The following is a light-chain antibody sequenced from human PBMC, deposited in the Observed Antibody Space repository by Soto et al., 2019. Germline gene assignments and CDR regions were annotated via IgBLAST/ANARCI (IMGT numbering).Light chain of an antibody. CDR2: DAS. CDR1: QSVSSY. V-gene: IGKV3-11*01. Sequence: ETGLPPSPATLPLAPGERAPLSCRASQSVSSYLAWYQQKPGQAPRLLIYDASNRATGIPARFSGSGSGTDFTLTISSLEPEDFAVYYCQQRSNWPITFGQGTRLEI. J-gene: IGKJ5*01. CDR3: QQRSNWPIT.